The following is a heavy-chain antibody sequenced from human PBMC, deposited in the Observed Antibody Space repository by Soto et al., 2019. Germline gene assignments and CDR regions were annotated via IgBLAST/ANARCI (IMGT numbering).Heavy chain of an antibody. CDR3: LVTTSAVEI. Sequence: EVQLVESGGNLVQPGGSLRLSCAASGFTFSGFWMNWVRQAPGKGLEWVANIKQDGSEKYYVDSVKGRFTISRDNAKNSLYLQMNSLRAEDTAVYYCLVTTSAVEIWGQVTMVTVSS. CDR2: IKQDGSEK. J-gene: IGHJ3*02. CDR1: GFTFSGFW. D-gene: IGHD4-17*01. V-gene: IGHV3-7*01.